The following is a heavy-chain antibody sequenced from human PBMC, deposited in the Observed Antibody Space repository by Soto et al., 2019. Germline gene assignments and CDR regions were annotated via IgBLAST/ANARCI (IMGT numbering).Heavy chain of an antibody. Sequence: PSETLSLTCTVSGGSISSYYWSWIRQPPGKGLEWIGYIYYSGSTNYNPSLKSRVTISVDTSKNQFSLKLSSVTAADTAVYYCARVNTAMVRGRYYFDYWGQGTLVTVSS. CDR2: IYYSGST. CDR3: ARVNTAMVRGRYYFDY. D-gene: IGHD5-18*01. V-gene: IGHV4-59*01. CDR1: GGSISSYY. J-gene: IGHJ4*02.